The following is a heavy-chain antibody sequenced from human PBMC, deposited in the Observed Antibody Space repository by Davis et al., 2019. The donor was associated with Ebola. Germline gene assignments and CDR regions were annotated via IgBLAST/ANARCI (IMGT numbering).Heavy chain of an antibody. CDR2: IYYSGST. CDR3: ARQSVVYYYYGMDV. CDR1: GGSISSSSYY. D-gene: IGHD2-15*01. V-gene: IGHV4-39*01. J-gene: IGHJ6*02. Sequence: SETLSLTCTVSGGSISSSSYYWGWIRQPPGKGLEWIGSIYYSGSTYYNPSLKRRVTISVDTSKNQFSLKLSSVTAADTAVYYCARQSVVYYYYGMDVWGQGTTVTVSS.